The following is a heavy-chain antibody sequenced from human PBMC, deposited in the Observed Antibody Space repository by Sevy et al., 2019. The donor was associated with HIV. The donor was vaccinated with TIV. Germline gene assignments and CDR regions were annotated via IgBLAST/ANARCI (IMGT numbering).Heavy chain of an antibody. Sequence: SETLSLTCTVSGGSISSDFWSWIRQPPGKGLEWIGYTYYSGSTNYNPSLKSRVTISVDTSKNQFSLKLSSVTAADTAVYYCARVRQSGDFWSGYYLDPWGQGTLVTVSS. J-gene: IGHJ5*02. CDR2: TYYSGST. D-gene: IGHD3-3*01. V-gene: IGHV4-59*01. CDR1: GGSISSDF. CDR3: ARVRQSGDFWSGYYLDP.